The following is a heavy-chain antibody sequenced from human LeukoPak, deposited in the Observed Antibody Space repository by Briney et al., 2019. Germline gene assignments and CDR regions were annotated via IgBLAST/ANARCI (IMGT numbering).Heavy chain of an antibody. V-gene: IGHV3-23*01. Sequence: QRGGSLRLSCAASGFTFSSYAMNWVRQAPGKGLEWVSTISGSGGSTYYADSVKGRFTISRDNSKNTLYVQMNSLRAEDTAVYYCAKRAYDYGDYIDYWGQGTLVTVSS. J-gene: IGHJ4*02. CDR1: GFTFSSYA. CDR3: AKRAYDYGDYIDY. CDR2: ISGSGGST. D-gene: IGHD4-17*01.